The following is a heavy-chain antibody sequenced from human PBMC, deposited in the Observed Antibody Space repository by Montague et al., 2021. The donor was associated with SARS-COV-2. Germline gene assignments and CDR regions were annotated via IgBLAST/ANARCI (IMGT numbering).Heavy chain of an antibody. V-gene: IGHV4-34*01. CDR3: ARVTWPVPVGGTFGAFDV. D-gene: IGHD1-26*01. Sequence: SETLSLTCAVYGGSLSGSWWSWIRQSPGQGLEWIGEIYDSGRANYHPSPKCRVTMSVDTSKNQFSLKLTSLTAADTAIYYCARVTWPVPVGGTFGAFDVWGQGTVVTVSS. CDR2: IYDSGRA. CDR1: GGSLSGSW. J-gene: IGHJ3*01.